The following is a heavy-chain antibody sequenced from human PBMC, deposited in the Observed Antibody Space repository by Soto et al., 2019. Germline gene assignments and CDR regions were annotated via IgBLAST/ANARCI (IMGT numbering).Heavy chain of an antibody. V-gene: IGHV1-69*13. Sequence: ASVKVSCKASGGTFSSYAISWVRQAPGQGLEWMGGIIPIFGTANYAQKFQGRVTITADESTSTAYMELSSLRSEDTAVYYCARDLNVVEDGNWFDPWGQGTLVTVSS. D-gene: IGHD2-15*01. J-gene: IGHJ5*02. CDR3: ARDLNVVEDGNWFDP. CDR2: IIPIFGTA. CDR1: GGTFSSYA.